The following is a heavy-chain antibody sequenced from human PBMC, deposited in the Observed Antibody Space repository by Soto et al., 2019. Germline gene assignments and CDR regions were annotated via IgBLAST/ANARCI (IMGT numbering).Heavy chain of an antibody. CDR3: ARRLLTGYSFLWFDP. J-gene: IGHJ5*02. D-gene: IGHD3-9*01. CDR2: IYSSGST. Sequence: SETLSLTCTVSGDSISSGDYYWSWIRQPPGKGLEWIGCIYSSGSTYYNPSLKSRVTISVDTSKNQFSLKLSSVTAADTAVYYCARRLLTGYSFLWFDPWGQGTLVTVSS. V-gene: IGHV4-39*01. CDR1: GDSISSGDYY.